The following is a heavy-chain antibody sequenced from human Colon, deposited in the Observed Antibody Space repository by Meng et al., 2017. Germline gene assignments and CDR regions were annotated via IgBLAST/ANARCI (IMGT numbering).Heavy chain of an antibody. CDR3: AREVDHEDGSDAFDI. CDR2: IHYRGNS. J-gene: IGHJ3*02. CDR1: GGSISSANYF. V-gene: IGHV4-30-4*08. Sequence: QVQRQESGPGLVKPSQTLSLTCTVSGGSISSANYFWSWVRQPPGKGLEWIAYIHYRGNSYYNPSLSSRASTSVDTSKNQFSLNLSSVTAADTAVYYCAREVDHEDGSDAFDIWGQGTTVTVSS. D-gene: IGHD3-10*01.